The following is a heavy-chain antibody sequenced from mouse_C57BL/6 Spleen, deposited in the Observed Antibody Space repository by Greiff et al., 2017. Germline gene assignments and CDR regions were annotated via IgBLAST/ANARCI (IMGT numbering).Heavy chain of an antibody. CDR1: GYTFTGYW. Sequence: QVQLKQSGAELLKPGASVKLSCKATGYTFTGYWIEWVKQRPGHGLEWIGEILPGSGSTNYNEKFKGKATFTADTSSNTAYMQLSSLTTEDSAIYYCARKGYYDYDGGYFDVWGTGTTVTVSS. D-gene: IGHD2-4*01. CDR2: ILPGSGST. J-gene: IGHJ1*03. CDR3: ARKGYYDYDGGYFDV. V-gene: IGHV1-9*01.